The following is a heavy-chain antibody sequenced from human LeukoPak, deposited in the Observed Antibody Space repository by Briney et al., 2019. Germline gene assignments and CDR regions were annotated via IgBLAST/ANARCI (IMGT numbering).Heavy chain of an antibody. Sequence: SETLSLTCTVSGGSISSSSYYWGWIRQPPGKGLEWIGSIYYSGSTNYNPSLKSRDTISVDTSKNQFSLELSSVTAADTAVYYCARSPWYDFWSGYYTPWGQGTLVTVSS. CDR2: IYYSGST. V-gene: IGHV4-39*07. J-gene: IGHJ5*02. D-gene: IGHD3-3*01. CDR3: ARSPWYDFWSGYYTP. CDR1: GGSISSSSYY.